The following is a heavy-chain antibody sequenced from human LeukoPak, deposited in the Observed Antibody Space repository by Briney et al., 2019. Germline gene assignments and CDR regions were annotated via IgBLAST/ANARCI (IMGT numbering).Heavy chain of an antibody. J-gene: IGHJ4*02. V-gene: IGHV4-59*08. CDR2: IYHNGDT. CDR1: GGSISAYY. CDR3: ARHSYTPFDY. D-gene: IGHD2-2*02. Sequence: SETLSLTCSVSGGSISAYYWSWIRQSPGKGLEWIGYIYHNGDTNYNPSFKSRVTISVDTSKNQFSLRLMSVTAADTAIYYCARHSYTPFDYWGQGSLVTVSS.